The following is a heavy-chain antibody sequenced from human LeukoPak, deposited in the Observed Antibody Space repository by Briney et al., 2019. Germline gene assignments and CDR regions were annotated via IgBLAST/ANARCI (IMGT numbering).Heavy chain of an antibody. J-gene: IGHJ4*02. CDR2: ISYDGSNK. Sequence: GGSLRLSCAASGFTFSSYAMHWVRQAPGKGLERVAVISYDGSNKYYADSVKGRFTISRDNSKNTLYLQMNSLRAEDTAVYYCARSWYFDYWGQGALVTVS. CDR3: ARSWYFDY. V-gene: IGHV3-30-3*01. CDR1: GFTFSSYA.